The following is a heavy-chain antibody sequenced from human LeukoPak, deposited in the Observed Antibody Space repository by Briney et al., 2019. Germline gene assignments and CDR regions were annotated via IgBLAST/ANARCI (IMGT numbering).Heavy chain of an antibody. CDR3: TTGRRRDVYNYGPFDY. CDR2: IKSKTDGGTT. V-gene: IGHV3-15*01. CDR1: GFTFSNAW. Sequence: KTGGSLRLSCAASGFTFSNAWMSWVRQAPGKGLEWVGRIKSKTDGGTTDYAAPVKGRFTISRDDSKNTLYLQMNSLKTEDTAVYYCTTGRRRDVYNYGPFDYWGQGTLVTVSS. J-gene: IGHJ4*02. D-gene: IGHD5-24*01.